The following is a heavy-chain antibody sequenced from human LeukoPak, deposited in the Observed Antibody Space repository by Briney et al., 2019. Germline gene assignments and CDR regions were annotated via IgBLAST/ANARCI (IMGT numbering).Heavy chain of an antibody. J-gene: IGHJ4*02. Sequence: PGGSLRLSCAASGFTVSSNYMSWVRQAPGKGLEWVSVIYGGGSTYYAETVKGRFTISRDNSNNTVYLHMNTLRAEDTAMYYCVKDYGKYQILERATFDFWGQGTLISVSS. V-gene: IGHV3-53*05. CDR3: VKDYGKYQILERATFDF. D-gene: IGHD5-24*01. CDR2: IYGGGST. CDR1: GFTVSSNY.